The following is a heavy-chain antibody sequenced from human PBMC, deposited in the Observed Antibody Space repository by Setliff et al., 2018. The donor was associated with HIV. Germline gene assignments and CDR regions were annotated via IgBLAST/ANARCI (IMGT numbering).Heavy chain of an antibody. Sequence: SETLSLTCTVSGGSISSSSYYWGWIRQPPGKGLEWIGSIYYSGRTYHNPSLKSRVTISVDTSKNHFSLKLSSVTAADTAVYYCARQSYDFWSGPLGFDYWGQGTLVTVSS. CDR1: GGSISSSSYY. J-gene: IGHJ4*02. CDR2: IYYSGRT. CDR3: ARQSYDFWSGPLGFDY. V-gene: IGHV4-39*01. D-gene: IGHD3-3*01.